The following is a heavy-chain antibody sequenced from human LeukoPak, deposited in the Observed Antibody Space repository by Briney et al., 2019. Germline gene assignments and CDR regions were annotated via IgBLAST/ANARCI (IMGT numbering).Heavy chain of an antibody. V-gene: IGHV3-23*01. CDR3: AKRYCSGGSCQYYYYYGMDV. CDR2: ISGSAGST. J-gene: IGHJ6*02. Sequence: GGSLRLSCAASGFTFSSYAMSWVRQAPGKGLEWVSTISGSAGSTYYADSVKGRFTISRDNSKNTLYLQMNSLRVEDTAVYYCAKRYCSGGSCQYYYYYGMDVWGQGTTVTVSS. CDR1: GFTFSSYA. D-gene: IGHD2-15*01.